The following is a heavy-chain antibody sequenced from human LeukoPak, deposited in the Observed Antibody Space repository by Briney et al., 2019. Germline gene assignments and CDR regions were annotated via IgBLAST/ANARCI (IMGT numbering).Heavy chain of an antibody. J-gene: IGHJ4*02. CDR3: ARYKTHDSITAGGLDY. CDR2: ISSSGSTI. V-gene: IGHV3-11*01. CDR1: GFSFNDYY. D-gene: IGHD6-13*01. Sequence: PGGSLRLSCAASGFSFNDYYMSWIRQPPGKGPEWVSYISSSGSTIYYADSVKGRFTISRDNAKNSLSLQLNSLRVEDTAVYYCARYKTHDSITAGGLDYWGQGTLVTVSS.